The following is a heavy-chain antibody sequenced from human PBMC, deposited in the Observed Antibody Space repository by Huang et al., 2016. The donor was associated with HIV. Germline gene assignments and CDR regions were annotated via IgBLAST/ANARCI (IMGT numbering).Heavy chain of an antibody. J-gene: IGHJ2*01. CDR1: GGSLHGYY. D-gene: IGHD6-19*01. CDR2: VNHGGSH. CDR3: ATSRSGSGWFLDI. Sequence: QVQLYQWGAGPLRPSETLSLTCGVSGGSLHGYYWNWLRQSPGRGLEWIGEVNHGGSHKYNPSLKRRVTISVDTSKIQFSLNLTSVTATDTADYYCATSRSGSGWFLDIWGRGTLVSVS. V-gene: IGHV4-34*01.